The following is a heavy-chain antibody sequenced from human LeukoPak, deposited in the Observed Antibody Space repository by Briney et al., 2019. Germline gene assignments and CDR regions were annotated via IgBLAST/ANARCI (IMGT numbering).Heavy chain of an antibody. CDR3: ARSHGLY. V-gene: IGHV4-59*01. J-gene: IGHJ4*02. CDR2: VSDSGST. CDR1: ADSFSGYL. Sequence: PSETLSLTCTVSADSFSGYLWAWIRQPPGRGLEWIGYVSDSGSTNYNASLKSRLSISLDTAKNQFPLKLRSVTAADTAVYFCARSHGLYWGQGILVTVSS.